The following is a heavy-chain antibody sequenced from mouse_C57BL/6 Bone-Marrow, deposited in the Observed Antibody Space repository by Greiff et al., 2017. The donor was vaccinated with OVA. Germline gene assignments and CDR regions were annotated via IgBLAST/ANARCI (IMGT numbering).Heavy chain of an antibody. V-gene: IGHV5-6*01. CDR1: GFTFSSYG. J-gene: IGHJ2*01. CDR2: ISSGGSYT. CDR3: ARHRHDY. Sequence: EVQLVESGGDLVKPGGSLKLSCAASGFTFSSYGMSWVRQTPDKRLEWVATISSGGSYTYYPDSVKGRFTISRDNAKNTLYLQMSSLKSEDTAMYYCARHRHDYWGQGTTLTVSS.